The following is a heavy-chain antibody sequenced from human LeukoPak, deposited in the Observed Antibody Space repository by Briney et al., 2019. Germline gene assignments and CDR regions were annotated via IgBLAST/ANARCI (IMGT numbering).Heavy chain of an antibody. CDR3: ARDLQLTRYYDFWSGYYTEGGRGMDY. V-gene: IGHV1-2*02. J-gene: IGHJ4*02. CDR2: INPNSGGT. CDR1: GYTFTGYY. Sequence: GASVKVSCKASGYTFTGYYMHWVRPAPGQGLEWMGWINPNSGGTNYAQKFQGRVTMTRDTSISTVYMELSRLRSDDTAVYYCARDLQLTRYYDFWSGYYTEGGRGMDYWGQGTLVTVSS. D-gene: IGHD3-3*01.